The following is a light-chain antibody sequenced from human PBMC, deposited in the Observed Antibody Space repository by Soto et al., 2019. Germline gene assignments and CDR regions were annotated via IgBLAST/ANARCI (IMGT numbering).Light chain of an antibody. CDR3: QQYSNWPLT. CDR2: GAS. CDR1: QGVSRK. Sequence: DIVMTQSPATLSVAPGERVTFSCRASQGVSRKLAWYQHKPGQAPRLLISGASTRAAGIPARFSGSGSGTEFTLTISSLQSEDFAVYYCQQYSNWPLTFGGGTKVDIK. V-gene: IGKV3-15*01. J-gene: IGKJ4*01.